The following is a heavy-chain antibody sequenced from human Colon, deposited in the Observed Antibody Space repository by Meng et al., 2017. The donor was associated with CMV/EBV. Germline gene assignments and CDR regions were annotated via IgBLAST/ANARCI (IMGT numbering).Heavy chain of an antibody. Sequence: SETLSLTCTVSGGSISSSSYYWGWIRQPPGKGLEWIGSIYYSGSTYYNPSLKSRVTISVDTSKNQFSLKLSSVTAADTAVYYCARRNVRSSYYYYGMDVWGQGTTVTVSS. D-gene: IGHD1-26*01. V-gene: IGHV4-39*07. J-gene: IGHJ6*02. CDR2: IYYSGST. CDR1: GGSISSSSYY. CDR3: ARRNVRSSYYYYGMDV.